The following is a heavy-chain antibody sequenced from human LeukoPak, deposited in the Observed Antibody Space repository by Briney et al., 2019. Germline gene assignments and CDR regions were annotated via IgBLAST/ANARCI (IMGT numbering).Heavy chain of an antibody. CDR1: GFSFDDYA. J-gene: IGHJ4*02. Sequence: PGGSLRLSCSVSGFSFDDYAMNWVRQAPGKGLEWVGFIRGKAYGETTDYAASVKGRFIISRDEFDSIAYLQMNSLKSEDTAVYYCARGSDSNFGARDGFDYWGRGTLVTVSS. D-gene: IGHD3-16*01. CDR2: IRGKAYGETT. CDR3: ARGSDSNFGARDGFDY. V-gene: IGHV3-49*04.